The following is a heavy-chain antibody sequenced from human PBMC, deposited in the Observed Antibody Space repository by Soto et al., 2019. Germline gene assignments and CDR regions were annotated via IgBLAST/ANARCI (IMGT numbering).Heavy chain of an antibody. CDR1: GFTFSSYA. CDR3: AKDADSGYDLHENFDY. D-gene: IGHD5-12*01. J-gene: IGHJ4*02. V-gene: IGHV3-23*01. Sequence: PGGSLRLSCAASGFTFSSYAMSWVRQAPGKGLEWVSAISGSGGSTYYADSVKGRFTISRDNSKNTLYLQMNSLRAEDTAVYYCAKDADSGYDLHENFDYWGQGTLVTVSS. CDR2: ISGSGGST.